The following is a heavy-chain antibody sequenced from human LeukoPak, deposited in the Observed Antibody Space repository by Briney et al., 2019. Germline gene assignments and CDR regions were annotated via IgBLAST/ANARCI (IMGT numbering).Heavy chain of an antibody. CDR1: GDIVSSNSAA. D-gene: IGHD1-26*01. CDR2: TYYRSKWYN. CDR3: ARVGRWGSYPPSAFDI. Sequence: SQTLSLTCAISGDIVSSNSAAWNWIRQSPSRGLEWLGRTYYRSKWYNDYAVSVKSRITINPDTSKNQFSLQLNSVTPEDTAVYYCARVGRWGSYPPSAFDIWGQGTMVTVSS. J-gene: IGHJ3*02. V-gene: IGHV6-1*01.